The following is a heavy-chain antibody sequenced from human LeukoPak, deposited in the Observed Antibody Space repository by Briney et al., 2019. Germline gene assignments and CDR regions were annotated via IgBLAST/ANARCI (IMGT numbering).Heavy chain of an antibody. CDR2: IYYSRST. Sequence: SETLSLTCTVSGGSISSYYWSWIRQPPGKGLEWIGYIYYSRSTNYNPSLKSRVTISVDTSKNQFSLKLSSVTAADTAVYYCARDQQGGYDILTGYYRGAFDIWGQGTMVTVSS. CDR1: GGSISSYY. D-gene: IGHD3-9*01. J-gene: IGHJ3*02. CDR3: ARDQQGGYDILTGYYRGAFDI. V-gene: IGHV4-59*01.